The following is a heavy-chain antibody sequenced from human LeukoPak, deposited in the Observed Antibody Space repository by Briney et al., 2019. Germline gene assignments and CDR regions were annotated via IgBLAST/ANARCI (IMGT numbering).Heavy chain of an antibody. CDR3: ARHGYDTYREWFDP. CDR1: GGSISSSSYY. J-gene: IGHJ5*02. D-gene: IGHD2-2*03. CDR2: ISYSGST. Sequence: PSETLSLTCTVSGGSISSSSYYWGWIRQPPGKGLEWIGSISYSGSTFYNPSLKSRVTISVDTSKNQFSLKLSSVTAADTAVYYCARHGYDTYREWFDPWGQGTLVTVSS. V-gene: IGHV4-39*01.